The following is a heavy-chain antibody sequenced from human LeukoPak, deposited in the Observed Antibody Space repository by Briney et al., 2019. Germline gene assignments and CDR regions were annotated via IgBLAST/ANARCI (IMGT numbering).Heavy chain of an antibody. CDR2: IYYSGST. CDR1: GGSTSSYY. V-gene: IGHV4-59*01. J-gene: IGHJ3*02. CDR3: AREVAVAGTDAFDI. D-gene: IGHD6-19*01. Sequence: SETLSLTCTVSGGSTSSYYWSWIRQPPGKGLEWIGYIYYSGSTNYNPSLKSRVTISVDTSKNQFSLKLSSVTAADTAVYYCAREVAVAGTDAFDIWGQGTMVTVSS.